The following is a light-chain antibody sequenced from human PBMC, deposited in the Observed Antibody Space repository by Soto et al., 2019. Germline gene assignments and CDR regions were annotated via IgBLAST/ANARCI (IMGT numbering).Light chain of an antibody. CDR1: SSDVGGYNY. J-gene: IGLJ3*02. Sequence: QSALTQPASVSGSPGQSITISCTGTSSDVGGYNYVSWYQQHPGKATKLMIYEVSNRPSGVSNRFSGSKSGNTASLTISGLQAEDEADYYCSSYTSSRTRVFGGGTKLTVL. CDR2: EVS. CDR3: SSYTSSRTRV. V-gene: IGLV2-14*01.